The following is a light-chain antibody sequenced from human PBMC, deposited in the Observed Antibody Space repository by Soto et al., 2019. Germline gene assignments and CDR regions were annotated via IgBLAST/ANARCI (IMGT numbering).Light chain of an antibody. CDR2: DVT. CDR1: SSDVGYYDY. V-gene: IGLV2-14*03. CDR3: CSFTRSNTYV. Sequence: QSDRTQPASGSGSPRRSSSIFCTRTSSDVGYYDYVSWYQQHPGKAPKLMIHDVTNRPSGVSNRFSGSKPGNTASLTISGLQAKDEGDYYCCSFTRSNTYVFGPVSKVPVL. J-gene: IGLJ1*01.